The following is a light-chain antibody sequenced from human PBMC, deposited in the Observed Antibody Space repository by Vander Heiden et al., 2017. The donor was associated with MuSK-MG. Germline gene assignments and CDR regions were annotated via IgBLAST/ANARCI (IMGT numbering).Light chain of an antibody. V-gene: IGLV8-61*01. CDR1: SGSVSTAYY. Sequence: QPVVTQEPSFSVSPGGTVTLTCGLSSGSVSTAYYPSWYQQTPGQAPRTLIYSTNTRSAGVPDRFSGSIRGNKAALTITGAKADDESDYYCVLYWCSGNVVFGGGTKLTVL. J-gene: IGLJ2*01. CDR2: STN. CDR3: VLYWCSGNVV.